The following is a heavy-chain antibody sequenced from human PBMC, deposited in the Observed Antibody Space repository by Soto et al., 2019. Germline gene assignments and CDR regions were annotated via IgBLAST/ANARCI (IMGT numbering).Heavy chain of an antibody. V-gene: IGHV1-18*04. J-gene: IGHJ4*02. D-gene: IGHD3-9*01. CDR3: ARDLGDILTGYPDDY. Sequence: QVQLVQSGAEVKKPGASVKVSCKASGYTFTSYGISWVRQAPGQGLEWMGWISAYNGNTNYAQKLQGRVTMTTDTSTSTDYMELRSLRSDDTAVYYCARDLGDILTGYPDDYWGQGTLVTVSS. CDR1: GYTFTSYG. CDR2: ISAYNGNT.